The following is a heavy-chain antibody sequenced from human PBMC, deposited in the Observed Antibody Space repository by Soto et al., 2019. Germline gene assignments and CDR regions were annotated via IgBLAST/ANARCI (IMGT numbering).Heavy chain of an antibody. J-gene: IGHJ5*02. V-gene: IGHV3-66*01. CDR3: ARTYYDFWSGYYNNWFDP. CDR1: GFTVSSNY. CDR2: IYSGGST. Sequence: PGGSLRLSCAASGFTVSSNYMSWVRQAPGKGLEWVSVIYSGGSTYYADSVKGRFTISRDNSKNTLYLQMNSLRAEDTAVYYCARTYYDFWSGYYNNWFDPWGQGTLVTVSS. D-gene: IGHD3-3*01.